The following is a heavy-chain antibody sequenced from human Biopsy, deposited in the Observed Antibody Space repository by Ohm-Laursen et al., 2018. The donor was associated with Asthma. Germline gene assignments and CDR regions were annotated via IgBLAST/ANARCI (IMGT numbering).Heavy chain of an antibody. CDR1: GYTFRSYG. V-gene: IGHV1-18*04. Sequence: ASVKVSCNASGYTFRSYGVSWVRQAPGQGLEWMGWISPFTGDTHFGQKFQGRVTMTTDTSTDTAYMELRSLRSDNTAVYYCARHPYNFGGFDYWGQGSLVLVSS. J-gene: IGHJ4*02. CDR3: ARHPYNFGGFDY. CDR2: ISPFTGDT. D-gene: IGHD5-24*01.